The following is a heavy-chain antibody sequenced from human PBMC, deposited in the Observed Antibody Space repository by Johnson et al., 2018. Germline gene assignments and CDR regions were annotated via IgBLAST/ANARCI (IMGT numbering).Heavy chain of an antibody. CDR3: ARGMAVGAFVAFDI. V-gene: IGHV3-74*01. D-gene: IGHD1-26*01. CDR1: GFTLSSYW. J-gene: IGHJ3*02. Sequence: VQLQESGGGLVQPGGSLRLCCAASGFTLSSYWMHWVRQAPGKGLVWVSRFNSDDSSTNYADSVKGRFTFSRDDAKNTLYLQMNSLRAEDTAVYYCARGMAVGAFVAFDIWGQGTMVTVSS. CDR2: FNSDDSST.